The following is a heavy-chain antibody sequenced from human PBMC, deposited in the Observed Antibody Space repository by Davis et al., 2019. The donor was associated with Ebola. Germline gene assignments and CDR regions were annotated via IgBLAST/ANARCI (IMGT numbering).Heavy chain of an antibody. D-gene: IGHD3-16*01. Sequence: PGGSLRLSCAASGFTFADYAMHWVRQAPGKGLEWVSGISWNSGSIGYADSVKGRFTISRDNAKNSLYLQMNSLRAEDTALYYCAKVCRLSWVFDYWGQGTLVTVSS. CDR3: AKVCRLSWVFDY. V-gene: IGHV3-9*01. CDR2: ISWNSGSI. CDR1: GFTFADYA. J-gene: IGHJ4*02.